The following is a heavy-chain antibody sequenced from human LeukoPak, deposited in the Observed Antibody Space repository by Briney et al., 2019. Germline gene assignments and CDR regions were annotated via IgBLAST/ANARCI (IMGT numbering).Heavy chain of an antibody. D-gene: IGHD6-6*01. CDR2: ISSSGSTI. CDR3: ARGGGGGLLAAHDY. Sequence: GGSLGLSCAASGFTFSSYEMNWVRQAPGKGLEWVSYISSSGSTIYYADSVKGRFTISRDNAKNSLYLQMNSLRAEDTAVYYCARGGGGGLLAAHDYWGQGTLVTVSS. CDR1: GFTFSSYE. V-gene: IGHV3-48*03. J-gene: IGHJ4*02.